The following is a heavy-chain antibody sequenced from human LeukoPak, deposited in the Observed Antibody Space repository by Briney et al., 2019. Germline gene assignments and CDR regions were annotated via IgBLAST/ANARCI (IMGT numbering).Heavy chain of an antibody. CDR1: GYTFTNYY. Sequence: ASVKVSCKASGYTFTNYYIHWVRQAPGQRLEWMGWINAGNGNTKYSQKFQGRVTITRDTSASTAYMELSSLRSEDTAVYYCARGTGSYSPFDYWGQGTLVTVSS. D-gene: IGHD3-10*01. CDR2: INAGNGNT. V-gene: IGHV1-3*01. CDR3: ARGTGSYSPFDY. J-gene: IGHJ4*02.